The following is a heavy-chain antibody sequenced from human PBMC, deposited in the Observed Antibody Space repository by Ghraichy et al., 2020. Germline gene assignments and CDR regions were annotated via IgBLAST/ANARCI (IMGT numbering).Heavy chain of an antibody. CDR3: ARSRGYSYGIDY. V-gene: IGHV3-13*01. CDR2: IGTAGDT. D-gene: IGHD5-18*01. Sequence: GGSLRLSCAASGFTFSSYNMHWVRQATGKGLEWVSAIGTAGDTYYPGSVKGRFTISRENAKNSLYLQMNSLRAGDTAVYYCARSRGYSYGIDYWGQGTLVTVSS. J-gene: IGHJ4*02. CDR1: GFTFSSYN.